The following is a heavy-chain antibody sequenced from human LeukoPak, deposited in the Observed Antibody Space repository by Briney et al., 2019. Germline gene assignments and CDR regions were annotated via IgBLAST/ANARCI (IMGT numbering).Heavy chain of an antibody. Sequence: GGSLRLSCVASGFPFSSYWMTWVRQAPGKGLEWVATIKQDGSKKSYVDSVKGRFTISRDNAKNSLYLQMNSLRAEDTAIYYCTRVGYIDEGIDYWGQGTLVTVSS. J-gene: IGHJ4*02. D-gene: IGHD5-24*01. CDR2: IKQDGSKK. CDR3: TRVGYIDEGIDY. CDR1: GFPFSSYW. V-gene: IGHV3-7*04.